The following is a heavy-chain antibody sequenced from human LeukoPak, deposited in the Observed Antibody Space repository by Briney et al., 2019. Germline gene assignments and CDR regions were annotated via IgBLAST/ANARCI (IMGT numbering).Heavy chain of an antibody. CDR3: ARDCSGGSCYSGWGYYYGMDV. CDR2: ISSSSSTI. J-gene: IGHJ6*02. D-gene: IGHD2-15*01. CDR1: GFTFSSYS. Sequence: GGSLRLSCAASGFTFSSYSMNWVRQAPGKGLEWVSYISSSSSTIYYTDSVKGRFTISRDNAKNSLYLQMNGLRAEDTAVYSCARDCSGGSCYSGWGYYYGMDVWGHGTTVTVSS. V-gene: IGHV3-48*04.